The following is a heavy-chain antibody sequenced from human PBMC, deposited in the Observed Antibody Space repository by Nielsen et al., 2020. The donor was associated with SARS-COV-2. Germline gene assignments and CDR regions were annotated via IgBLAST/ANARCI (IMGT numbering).Heavy chain of an antibody. Sequence: GESLKISCAASGFTFSSYWMSWVRQAPGKGLEWVANIKQDGSEKYYVDSVKGRFTISRDNAKNSLYLQMNSLRAEDTAVYYCAREESSSGWYVDNWFDPWGQGTLVTVSS. CDR1: GFTFSSYW. J-gene: IGHJ5*02. CDR3: AREESSSGWYVDNWFDP. CDR2: IKQDGSEK. V-gene: IGHV3-7*01. D-gene: IGHD6-19*01.